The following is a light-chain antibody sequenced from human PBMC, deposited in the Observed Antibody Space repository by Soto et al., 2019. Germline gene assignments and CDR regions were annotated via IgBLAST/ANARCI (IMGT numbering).Light chain of an antibody. CDR2: GAS. J-gene: IGKJ1*01. CDR1: QSTGSSH. V-gene: IGKV3-20*01. Sequence: VVTQCSGTPSLSPGKSGTLSCRAGQSTGSSHLAWGQQTPGQAPRLLAYGASTRSTGFPDRVGGTGSATDFSLTISRLEPEDLAVYYCQQYDNSVWTFGQGTKVEIK. CDR3: QQYDNSVWT.